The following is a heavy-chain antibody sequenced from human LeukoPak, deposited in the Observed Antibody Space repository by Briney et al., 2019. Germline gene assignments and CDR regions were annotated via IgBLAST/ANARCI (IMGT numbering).Heavy chain of an antibody. V-gene: IGHV1-18*01. CDR3: ARDLAMIVVVSGAFDI. CDR2: ISAYNGNT. D-gene: IGHD3-22*01. CDR1: GYTFTSYG. Sequence: AASVKVSCKASGYTFTSYGISWVRQAPGQGLEWMVWISAYNGNTNYAQKLQGRVTMTTDTSTSTAYMELRSLRSDDTAVYYCARDLAMIVVVSGAFDIWGQGTMVTVSS. J-gene: IGHJ3*02.